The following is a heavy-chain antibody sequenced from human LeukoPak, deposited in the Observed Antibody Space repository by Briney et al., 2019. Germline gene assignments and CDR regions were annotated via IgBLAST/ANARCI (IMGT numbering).Heavy chain of an antibody. CDR2: IYYSGST. CDR1: GGPISSYY. CDR3: ARGGGPYGDSPVDY. J-gene: IGHJ4*02. D-gene: IGHD4-17*01. V-gene: IGHV4-59*01. Sequence: SETLSLTCTVSGGPISSYYWSWIRQPPGKGLEWIGYIYYSGSTNYNPSLKSRVTISVDTSKNQFSLKLSSVTAADTAVYYCARGGGPYGDSPVDYWGQGTLVTVSS.